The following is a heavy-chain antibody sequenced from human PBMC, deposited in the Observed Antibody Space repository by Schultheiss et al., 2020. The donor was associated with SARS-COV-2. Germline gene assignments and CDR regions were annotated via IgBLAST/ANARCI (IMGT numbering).Heavy chain of an antibody. J-gene: IGHJ6*03. CDR3: ARGATYYYYYMDV. CDR1: GFTFRSYG. Sequence: GGSLRLSCAASGFTFRSYGMHWVRQAPGKGLEWVADIWYDGSNKYYADSVKGRFTISRDNAKNSLYLQMNSLRAEDTAIYYCARGATYYYYYMDVWGKGTTVTVSS. CDR2: IWYDGSNK. V-gene: IGHV3-33*01. D-gene: IGHD2-21*01.